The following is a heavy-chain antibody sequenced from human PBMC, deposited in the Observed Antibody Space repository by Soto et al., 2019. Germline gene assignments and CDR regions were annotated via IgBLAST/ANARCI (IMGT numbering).Heavy chain of an antibody. V-gene: IGHV3-23*01. CDR2: ISGSDNHT. CDR1: GLAFRSHA. J-gene: IGHJ6*02. D-gene: IGHD3-3*01. Sequence: VGSLRLSGAASGLAFRSHAMSCGGQAPGKAVHWAWVISGSDNHTNYADHVKGRSPVHRDNSKTMLFLQMTSLRADDTAVYYCATWGSIMIFGVAVAGGNYYFDMDVSGQGTTVTVSS. CDR3: ATWGSIMIFGVAVAGGNYYFDMDV.